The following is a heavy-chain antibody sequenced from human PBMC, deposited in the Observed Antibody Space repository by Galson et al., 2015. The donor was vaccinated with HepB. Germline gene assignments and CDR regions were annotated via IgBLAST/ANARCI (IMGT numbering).Heavy chain of an antibody. V-gene: IGHV3-74*01. CDR3: ARGLRHSSPGGYFDY. Sequence: LRLSCAASGFTFSSYWMHWVRQAPGKGLVWVSRINSDGSSTSYADSVKGRFTISRDNAKNTLYLQMNSLRAEDTAVYYCARGLRHSSPGGYFDYWGQGTLVTVSS. D-gene: IGHD2-21*01. CDR2: INSDGSST. J-gene: IGHJ4*02. CDR1: GFTFSSYW.